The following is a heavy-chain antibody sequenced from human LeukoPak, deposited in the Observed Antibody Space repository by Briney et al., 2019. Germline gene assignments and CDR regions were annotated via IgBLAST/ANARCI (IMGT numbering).Heavy chain of an antibody. Sequence: SVKVSCKASGGTFSSYAISWVRQAPGQGLEWMGGIIPIFGTANYAQKFQGRVTITADESTSTAYMELSSLRSEDTAVYYCAAAVAVYSYYFDYWGQGTLVTVSS. CDR1: GGTFSSYA. V-gene: IGHV1-69*13. D-gene: IGHD6-19*01. CDR3: AAAVAVYSYYFDY. CDR2: IIPIFGTA. J-gene: IGHJ4*02.